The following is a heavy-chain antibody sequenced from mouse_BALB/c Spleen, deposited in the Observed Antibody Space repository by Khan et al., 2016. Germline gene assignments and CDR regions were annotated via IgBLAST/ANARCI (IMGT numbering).Heavy chain of an antibody. CDR2: IWRGGST. CDR3: AKNDYDAMDY. V-gene: IGHV2-5*01. CDR1: GFSLTSYG. J-gene: IGHJ4*01. Sequence: QVQLMQSGPGLVQPSQSLSITCTVPGFSLTSYGVHWVRQSPGKGLEWLGVIWRGGSTDYNAAFMSRLSITEDNSKRQVFFKMNSLQADDTAIYYCAKNDYDAMDYWRQGTSVTVSS.